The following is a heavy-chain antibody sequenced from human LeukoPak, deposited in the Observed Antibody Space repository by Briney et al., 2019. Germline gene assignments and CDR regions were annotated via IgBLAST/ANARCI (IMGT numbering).Heavy chain of an antibody. D-gene: IGHD3-10*01. CDR2: IDYSGAT. J-gene: IGHJ4*02. V-gene: IGHV4-59*01. CDR1: GGSISTYY. CDR3: ARVGSYCFEY. Sequence: ASETLSLTCTVSGGSISTYYWSWMRQPPGKGLEWIGYIDYSGATNYNPSLESRVTMSVDTSKHQFSLKLSSVTAADTAVYYCARVGSYCFEYWGQGTLVTVSS.